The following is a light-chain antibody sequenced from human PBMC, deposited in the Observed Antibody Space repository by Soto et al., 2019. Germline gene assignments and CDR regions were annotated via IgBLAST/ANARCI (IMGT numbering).Light chain of an antibody. CDR1: RDIRKY. V-gene: IGKV1-33*01. CDR3: QQYHTLVS. CDR2: DAS. J-gene: IGKJ4*01. Sequence: DIQMTQSPSSLSASVGDRVTITCRASRDIRKYLNWYQQKPGKAPKLLIYDASNLETGVTSRFRGSGSWTDFTFAITSLQSEDIATYYCQQYHTLVSFGGGTKVEIK.